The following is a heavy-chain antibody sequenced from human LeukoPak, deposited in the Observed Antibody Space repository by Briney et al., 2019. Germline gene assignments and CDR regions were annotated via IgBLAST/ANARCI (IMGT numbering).Heavy chain of an antibody. Sequence: GESLKISRWGSGYSFTSYWIDWVRQMPGKGLGGGGIIYHGYYDTIYSPSFQGQVTLPADQSISTAYLQWNRVKGWDTAMLLCARTPLPYCGGDCGYYIDYWGQGTLVTVSS. CDR1: GYSFTSYW. J-gene: IGHJ4*02. V-gene: IGHV5-51*01. CDR3: ARTPLPYCGGDCGYYIDY. D-gene: IGHD2-21*02. CDR2: IYHGYYDT.